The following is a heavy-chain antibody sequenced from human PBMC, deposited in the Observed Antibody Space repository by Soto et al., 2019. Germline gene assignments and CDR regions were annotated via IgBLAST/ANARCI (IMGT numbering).Heavy chain of an antibody. CDR3: ARERFQVISDGMDV. Sequence: ASVKVSCKASGYTFTGYYVHWVREAPGQGLECMGWINPETGGTSYAQKFQGRVTLSRDTSINTAYLELSSLRFDDAAVYFCARERFQVISDGMDVWGQGTTVTVSS. D-gene: IGHD2-21*01. CDR2: INPETGGT. J-gene: IGHJ6*02. V-gene: IGHV1-2*02. CDR1: GYTFTGYY.